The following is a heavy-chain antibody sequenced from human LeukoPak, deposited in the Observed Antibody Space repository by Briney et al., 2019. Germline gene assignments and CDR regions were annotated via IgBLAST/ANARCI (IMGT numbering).Heavy chain of an antibody. CDR2: ISSSSSTI. J-gene: IGHJ4*02. CDR1: GFTFSSYS. CDR3: AKDFLYGSGSYTVY. V-gene: IGHV3-48*01. Sequence: AGSLRLSCAASGFTFSSYSLNWVGQAQGQGLEWVLYISSSSSTIYYADSVKGRFTISRDNAKNSLYLRMNSLRAEDTAVYYCAKDFLYGSGSYTVYWGQGTLVTVSS. D-gene: IGHD3-10*01.